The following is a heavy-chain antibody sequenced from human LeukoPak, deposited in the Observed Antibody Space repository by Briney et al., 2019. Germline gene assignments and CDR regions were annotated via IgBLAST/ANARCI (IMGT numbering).Heavy chain of an antibody. V-gene: IGHV3-7*01. D-gene: IGHD1-7*01. Sequence: PGGSLRLSCAASGFTFSGFWKSWVRQTPGKGLEWVANIKQDGSEKYYVDSVKGRFTISRDNAKNSLSLQMNGLRVEDTAVYYCARAGSFWHYVYWGQGTLVTVSS. CDR1: GFTFSGFW. CDR2: IKQDGSEK. CDR3: ARAGSFWHYVY. J-gene: IGHJ4*02.